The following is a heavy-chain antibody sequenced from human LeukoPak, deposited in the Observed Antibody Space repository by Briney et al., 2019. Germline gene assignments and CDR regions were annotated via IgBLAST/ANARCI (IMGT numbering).Heavy chain of an antibody. J-gene: IGHJ4*02. Sequence: AAVKVSCKASGYTLISYVISSVRQAPGQGGEWMGWISAYNGNTHYAQKLQGRVTMTTDTSTRTAYLELRSLRSDDTAVYYCAREPYDYVSGSYRYYPHSQHHYFDYWGQGTLVTVSS. CDR2: ISAYNGNT. CDR3: AREPYDYVSGSYRYYPHSQHHYFDY. D-gene: IGHD3-16*02. V-gene: IGHV1-18*01. CDR1: GYTLISYV.